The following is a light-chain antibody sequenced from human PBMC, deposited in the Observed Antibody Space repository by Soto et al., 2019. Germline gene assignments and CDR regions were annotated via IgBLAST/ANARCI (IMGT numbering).Light chain of an antibody. CDR1: QSVSSY. Sequence: EIVLTQSPATLSLSPGERATLSCRARQSVSSYLAWYQQKPGQAPRLLIYDASNRATGIPARFSGSGSGTDFTLTISSLEPEDFAVYYCQQRSNWPYTFGQGTKLEIQ. V-gene: IGKV3-11*01. CDR3: QQRSNWPYT. CDR2: DAS. J-gene: IGKJ2*01.